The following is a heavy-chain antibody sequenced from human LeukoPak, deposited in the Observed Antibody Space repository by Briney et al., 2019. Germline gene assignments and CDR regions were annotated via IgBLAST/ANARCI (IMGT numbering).Heavy chain of an antibody. CDR1: GFTFSSYG. V-gene: IGHV3-30*02. D-gene: IGHD6-19*01. CDR3: AKSGGIYSSGWYAAFDI. CDR2: IWYDGSNK. Sequence: PGGSLRLSCAASGFTFSSYGMHWVRQAPGKGLEWVAVIWYDGSNKYYPDSVKGRFTISRDNSKNTLNLQMNSLRTDDTAVYYCAKSGGIYSSGWYAAFDIWGQGTLVTVSS. J-gene: IGHJ3*02.